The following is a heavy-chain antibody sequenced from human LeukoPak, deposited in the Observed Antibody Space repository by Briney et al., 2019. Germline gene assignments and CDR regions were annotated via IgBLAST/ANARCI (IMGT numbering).Heavy chain of an antibody. Sequence: PGGSLRLSCAASGFIFSSYRMDWVGQAPGKGLEWVSSISSSSTYIYYADSVKGRFTISRDNAKNSLFLQVNSLTAEDTAVYYCARGPSGNFDYWGQGTLVTVSS. J-gene: IGHJ4*02. CDR3: ARGPSGNFDY. CDR1: GFIFSSYR. V-gene: IGHV3-21*01. D-gene: IGHD2-15*01. CDR2: ISSSSTYI.